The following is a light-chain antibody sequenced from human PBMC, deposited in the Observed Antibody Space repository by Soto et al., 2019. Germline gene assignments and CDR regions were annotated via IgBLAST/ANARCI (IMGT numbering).Light chain of an antibody. CDR2: STS. J-gene: IGLJ2*01. CDR1: TGAVTSGYY. Sequence: QTVVTQEPSLTVSPGGTVTLTCASSTGAVTSGYYPNWFQQKPGQAPTSLIYSTSNKYSWTPARFSSSLLGGKAALTLSGAQAEDEAEYYCLLYYDSIRVFGGGTKLTVL. CDR3: LLYYDSIRV. V-gene: IGLV7-43*01.